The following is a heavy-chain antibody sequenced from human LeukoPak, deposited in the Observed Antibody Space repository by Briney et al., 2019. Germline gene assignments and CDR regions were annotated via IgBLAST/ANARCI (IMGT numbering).Heavy chain of an antibody. Sequence: GGSLRLSCAASGFTFSSYAMHWVRRAPGKGLEWVAVISYDGSNKYYADSVKGRFTISRDNSKNTLYLQMNSLRAEDTAVYYCARDRTSMTTVNFFDYWGQGTLVTVSS. CDR2: ISYDGSNK. J-gene: IGHJ4*02. V-gene: IGHV3-30-3*01. D-gene: IGHD4-17*01. CDR1: GFTFSSYA. CDR3: ARDRTSMTTVNFFDY.